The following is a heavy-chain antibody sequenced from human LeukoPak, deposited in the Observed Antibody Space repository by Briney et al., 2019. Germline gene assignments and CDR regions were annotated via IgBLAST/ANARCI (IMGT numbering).Heavy chain of an antibody. CDR2: INPNSGGT. CDR1: GYTFTGYY. D-gene: IGHD3-10*01. Sequence: ASVKVSSKASGYTFTGYYMHWVRQAPGQGLEWMGWINPNSGGTNYAQKFQGRVTMTRDTSISTAYMELSRLRSDDTAVYYCARDPRSGSSYYYYYMDVWGKGTTVTVSS. CDR3: ARDPRSGSSYYYYYMDV. J-gene: IGHJ6*03. V-gene: IGHV1-2*02.